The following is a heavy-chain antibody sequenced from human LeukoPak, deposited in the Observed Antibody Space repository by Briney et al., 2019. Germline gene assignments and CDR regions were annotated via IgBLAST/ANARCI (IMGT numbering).Heavy chain of an antibody. CDR2: ISGRDDST. J-gene: IGHJ4*02. D-gene: IGHD3-9*01. Sequence: PGGSLRLSCAASGFTVTNYAMYWVRQAPGKGLEWVSAISGRDDSTYYADSVKGRFTISRDTSKNTLFLQMNSLRAEDTAVYYCAKWGDYDTLTGYYDPDYWGQGTLVTVSS. CDR3: AKWGDYDTLTGYYDPDY. CDR1: GFTVTNYA. V-gene: IGHV3-23*01.